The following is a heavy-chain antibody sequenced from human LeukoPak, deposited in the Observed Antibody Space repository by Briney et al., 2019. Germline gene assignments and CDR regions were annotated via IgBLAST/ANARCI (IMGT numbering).Heavy chain of an antibody. V-gene: IGHV1-46*01. CDR2: INPSGGST. CDR3: ARDHSSSWLFDY. J-gene: IGHJ4*02. D-gene: IGHD6-13*01. Sequence: ASVKVSCKASGYTFTSCGISWVRQAPGQGLEWMGIINPSGGSTSYAQKFQGRVTMTRDMSTSTVYMELSSLRSEDMAVYYCARDHSSSWLFDYWGQGTLVTVSS. CDR1: GYTFTSCG.